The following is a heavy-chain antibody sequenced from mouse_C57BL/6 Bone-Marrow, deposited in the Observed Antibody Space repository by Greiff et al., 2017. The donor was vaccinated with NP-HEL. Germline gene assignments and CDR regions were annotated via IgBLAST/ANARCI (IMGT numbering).Heavy chain of an antibody. CDR1: GFTFSSYG. Sequence: EVKLVESGGDLVKPGGSLKLSCAASGFTFSSYGMSWVRQTPDKRLEWVATISSGGSYTYYPDSVKGRFTISRDNAKNTLYLQMSSLKSEDTAMYYCARRFYYGSIYAMDYWGQGTSVTVSS. V-gene: IGHV5-6*02. D-gene: IGHD1-1*01. CDR2: ISSGGSYT. J-gene: IGHJ4*01. CDR3: ARRFYYGSIYAMDY.